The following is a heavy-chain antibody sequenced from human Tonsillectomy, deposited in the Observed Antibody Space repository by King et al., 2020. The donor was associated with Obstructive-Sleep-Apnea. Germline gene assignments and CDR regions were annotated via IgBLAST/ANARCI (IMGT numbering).Heavy chain of an antibody. Sequence: QLVQSGAEVKKPGASVKVSCKASGYTFSKYGISWVRQAPGQGLEWVGWISGHRGNTVSAQKFHGRLTMTTDTSTSTAYLELRSLRSDDTAVYYCARGKGEMSASWALDIWGQGTMVAVSS. D-gene: IGHD5-24*01. J-gene: IGHJ3*02. CDR1: GYTFSKYG. CDR3: ARGKGEMSASWALDI. V-gene: IGHV1-18*01. CDR2: ISGHRGNT.